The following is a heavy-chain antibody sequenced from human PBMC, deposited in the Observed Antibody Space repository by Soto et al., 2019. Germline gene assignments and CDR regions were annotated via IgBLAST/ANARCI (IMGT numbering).Heavy chain of an antibody. V-gene: IGHV4-30-4*08. Sequence: SETLSLTCTVSGDSITSSKHYWSWIRQPPGKGLEWIGYIYLSGFTYSTPSLKSRVNMSLDTSKNQFSLKLSSVTAADTAVYYCARVPGPWGQGTLVTVS. CDR2: IYLSGFT. CDR3: ARVPGP. D-gene: IGHD7-27*01. CDR1: GDSITSSKHY. J-gene: IGHJ5*02.